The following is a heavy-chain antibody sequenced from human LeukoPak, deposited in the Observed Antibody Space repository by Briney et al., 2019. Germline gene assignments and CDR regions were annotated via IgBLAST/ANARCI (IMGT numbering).Heavy chain of an antibody. Sequence: ASVKVSCKASGNTFTGYYMHWVRQAPGQGLEWMGWINPNSGGTNYAQKFQGRVTMTRDTSISTAYMELSRLRSDNTAVYYCARGSGYYDSSGYFLFDYWGQGTLVTVSS. V-gene: IGHV1-2*02. CDR1: GNTFTGYY. J-gene: IGHJ4*02. D-gene: IGHD3-22*01. CDR3: ARGSGYYDSSGYFLFDY. CDR2: INPNSGGT.